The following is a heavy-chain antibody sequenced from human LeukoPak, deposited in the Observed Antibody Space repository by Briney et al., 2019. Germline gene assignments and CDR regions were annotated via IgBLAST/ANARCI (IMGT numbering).Heavy chain of an antibody. CDR1: DGSFSGYY. CDR3: ARRPRGVIIKTWFDS. V-gene: IGHV4-34*01. CDR2: INHSGSA. D-gene: IGHD3-10*01. J-gene: IGHJ5*01. Sequence: PSETLSLTCAVYDGSFSGYYCSWIRQPPGKGLEWIGEINHSGSANYNPSLKSRVNILLDLSKNQFSLNVSSVTAADTAVYYCARRPRGVIIKTWFDSWGQGTLVTVSS.